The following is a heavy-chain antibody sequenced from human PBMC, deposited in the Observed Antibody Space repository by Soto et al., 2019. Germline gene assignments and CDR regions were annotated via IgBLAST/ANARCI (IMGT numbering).Heavy chain of an antibody. V-gene: IGHV4-30-2*01. J-gene: IGHJ6*02. CDR2: IYHSGST. D-gene: IGHD4-17*01. CDR1: GGSISSGGYS. Sequence: PSETLSLTCAVSGGSISSGGYSWSWIRQPPGKGLEWIGYIYHSGSTYYNPSLKSRVTISVDRSKNQFSLKLSSVTAADTAVYYCARAHYGDYGYGMDVWGQGTTVTVLL. CDR3: ARAHYGDYGYGMDV.